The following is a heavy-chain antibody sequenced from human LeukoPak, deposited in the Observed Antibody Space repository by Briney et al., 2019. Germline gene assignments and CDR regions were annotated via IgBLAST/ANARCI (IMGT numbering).Heavy chain of an antibody. CDR3: ARLLLYCSSTSCYPSPYYGMDV. J-gene: IGHJ6*02. CDR2: INHSGST. V-gene: IGHV4-34*01. CDR1: GGSFSGYY. D-gene: IGHD2-2*01. Sequence: PSETLSLTCAVYGGSFSGYYWSWIRQPPGKGLEWIGEINHSGSTNYNPSLKGRVTISVDTSKNQFSLKLSSVTAADTAVYYCARLLLYCSSTSCYPSPYYGMDVWGQGTTVTVSS.